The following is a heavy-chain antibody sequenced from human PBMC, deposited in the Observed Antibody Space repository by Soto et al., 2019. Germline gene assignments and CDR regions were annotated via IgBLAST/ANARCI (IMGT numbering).Heavy chain of an antibody. D-gene: IGHD6-13*01. CDR2: ISGSGGST. Sequence: SLRLSCAAYGFTFSSYAMSWVRQAPGKLLEWVSAISGSGGSTYYADSVKGRFTISRENSKKTLYLQMNSLRAEDTAVYYCANVIAAAGTPSWGQGTLVTVSS. J-gene: IGHJ5*02. CDR1: GFTFSSYA. V-gene: IGHV3-23*01. CDR3: ANVIAAAGTPS.